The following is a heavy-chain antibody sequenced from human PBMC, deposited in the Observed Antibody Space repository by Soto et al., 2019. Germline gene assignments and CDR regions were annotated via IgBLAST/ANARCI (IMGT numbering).Heavy chain of an antibody. J-gene: IGHJ4*02. CDR2: VYSGGGT. D-gene: IGHD2-2*01. CDR1: GGSLRGYS. Sequence: PSETLPLTCTVSGGSLRGYSWSWIRQSPGKGLEWIGYVYSGGGTNYSPSLKSRVTMTLDTFENQFSLQLTSVTSADTAIYYCARGAGIVLVPDAIFDSWGQGTLVTVSS. V-gene: IGHV4-59*01. CDR3: ARGAGIVLVPDAIFDS.